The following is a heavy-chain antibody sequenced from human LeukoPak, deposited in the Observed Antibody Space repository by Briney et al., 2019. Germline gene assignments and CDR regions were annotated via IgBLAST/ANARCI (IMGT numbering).Heavy chain of an antibody. J-gene: IGHJ4*02. D-gene: IGHD3-22*01. Sequence: SETLSLTCSVSGGSISSSSYYWGWIRQPPGKGLEWIGTVYYSGTTYYNPSLKSRVTISVDMSKNQFSLKLSSVTAADTAVYYCARVNGYYDSSGYYFDYWGQGTLVTVSS. CDR2: VYYSGTT. CDR3: ARVNGYYDSSGYYFDY. V-gene: IGHV4-39*07. CDR1: GGSISSSSYY.